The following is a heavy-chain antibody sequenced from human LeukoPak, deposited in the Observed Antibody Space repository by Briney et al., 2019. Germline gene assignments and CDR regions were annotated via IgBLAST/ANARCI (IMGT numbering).Heavy chain of an antibody. CDR2: ISADNGNT. Sequence: ASVKVSCKASGYTFSSYGISWVRQAPGQGLEWMGWISADNGNTNYAQKLQGRVTMTTDTSTSTAYMELRSLRSDDTAIYYCAKDQSRSFEWSNDAFDIWGQGTMVTVSS. CDR3: AKDQSRSFEWSNDAFDI. D-gene: IGHD3-3*01. V-gene: IGHV1-18*01. J-gene: IGHJ3*02. CDR1: GYTFSSYG.